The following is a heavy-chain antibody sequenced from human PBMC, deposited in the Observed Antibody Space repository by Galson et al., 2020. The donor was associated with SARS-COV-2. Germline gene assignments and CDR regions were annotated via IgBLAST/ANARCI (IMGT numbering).Heavy chain of an antibody. V-gene: IGHV1-2*02. J-gene: IGHJ5*02. CDR2: INSDNGGT. CDR1: GYIFIDHY. CDR3: AKDDSTDFDLARKFNWFHP. Sequence: ASVKVSCRASGYIFIDHYIHWVRQAPGQGLEWLGWINSDNGGTKYAQKFQGRVTLTRDTSTETLYMELSSLTSDDTAIYYCAKDDSTDFDLARKFNWFHPWGQGTRVTVSS. D-gene: IGHD3-9*01.